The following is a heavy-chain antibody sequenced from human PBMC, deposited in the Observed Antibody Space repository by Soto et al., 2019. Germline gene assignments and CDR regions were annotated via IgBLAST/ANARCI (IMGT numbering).Heavy chain of an antibody. CDR1: GFSLSNARMG. CDR2: IFSNDEK. CDR3: ARLSPYDYDSSGYYSDY. Sequence: SGPTLVNPTETLTLTCTVSGFSLSNARMGVSWIRQPPGKALEWLAHIFSNDEKSYSTSLKSRLTISKDTSKSQVVLTMTNMDPVDTATYYCARLSPYDYDSSGYYSDYWGQGTLVTVSS. V-gene: IGHV2-26*01. D-gene: IGHD3-22*01. J-gene: IGHJ4*02.